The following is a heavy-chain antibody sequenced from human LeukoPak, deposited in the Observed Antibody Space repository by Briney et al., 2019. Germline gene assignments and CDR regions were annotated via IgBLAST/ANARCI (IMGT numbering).Heavy chain of an antibody. CDR3: ARRSTSTRRMDV. J-gene: IGHJ6*02. CDR2: ISAYNGNT. V-gene: IGHV1-18*01. D-gene: IGHD2-2*01. CDR1: GYTFTSYG. Sequence: VASVKVSCKASGYTFTSYGISWVRQAPGQGLEWMGWISAYNGNTNYAQKLQGRVTMTTDTSTSTACMELRSLGSDDTAVYYCARRSTSTRRMDVWGQGTTVTVSS.